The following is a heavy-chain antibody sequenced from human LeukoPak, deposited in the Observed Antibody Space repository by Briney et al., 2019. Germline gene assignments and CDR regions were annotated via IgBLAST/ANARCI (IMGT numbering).Heavy chain of an antibody. CDR1: GFTFSSYA. D-gene: IGHD6-19*01. Sequence: GGSLRLSCAASGFTFSSYAMNWVRQAPGKGLEWVSYISSSGSTIYYADSVKGRFTISRDNAKNSLYLQMNSLRAEDTAVYYCARGPIAVALYYYFDYWGQGTLVTVSS. V-gene: IGHV3-48*03. J-gene: IGHJ4*02. CDR3: ARGPIAVALYYYFDY. CDR2: ISSSGSTI.